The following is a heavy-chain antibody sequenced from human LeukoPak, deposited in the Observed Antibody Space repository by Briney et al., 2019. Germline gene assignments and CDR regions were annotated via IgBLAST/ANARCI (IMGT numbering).Heavy chain of an antibody. Sequence: PSETLSLTCTVSGGSISSYYWSWIRQPPGKGLEYIGYIYYSGSTNYNPSLKSRVTISVDTSKNQFSLKLSSVTAADTAVYYCARRSLSSPFDYWGQGTLVTVSS. V-gene: IGHV4-59*01. J-gene: IGHJ4*02. D-gene: IGHD6-6*01. CDR3: ARRSLSSPFDY. CDR2: IYYSGST. CDR1: GGSISSYY.